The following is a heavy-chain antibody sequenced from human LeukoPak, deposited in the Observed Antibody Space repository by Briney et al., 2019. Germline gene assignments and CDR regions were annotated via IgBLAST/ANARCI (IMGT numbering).Heavy chain of an antibody. Sequence: GGSLRLSCAASGFTFSSYGMHWVRQAPGKGLEWVAVISYDGSNKYYADSVKGRFTISRDNSKNTLYLQMNSLSAEDTAVYYCAKERNYYGSGFHWGQGTLVTVSS. V-gene: IGHV3-30*18. J-gene: IGHJ4*02. D-gene: IGHD3-10*01. CDR1: GFTFSSYG. CDR2: ISYDGSNK. CDR3: AKERNYYGSGFH.